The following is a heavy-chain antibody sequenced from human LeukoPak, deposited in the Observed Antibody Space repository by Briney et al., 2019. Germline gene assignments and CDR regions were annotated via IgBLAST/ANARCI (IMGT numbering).Heavy chain of an antibody. V-gene: IGHV4-39*01. Sequence: SETLSLTCTVSGGSISSSSYYWGWIRQPPGKGLEWIGSIYYSGSTYYNPSLKSRVTISVDTSKNQFSLKLSSVTAADTAVYYCARVLNTVTIDWFDPWGQGTLVTVSS. J-gene: IGHJ5*02. CDR2: IYYSGST. CDR3: ARVLNTVTIDWFDP. CDR1: GGSISSSSYY. D-gene: IGHD4-11*01.